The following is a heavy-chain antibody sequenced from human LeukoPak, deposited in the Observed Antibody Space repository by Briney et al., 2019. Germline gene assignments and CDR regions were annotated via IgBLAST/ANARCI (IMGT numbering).Heavy chain of an antibody. CDR3: AFGATPGTVYYYYYMDV. D-gene: IGHD3-10*01. J-gene: IGHJ6*03. CDR2: IIAIFGTA. CDR1: GGTFISDA. Sequence: SVRVSFMASGGTFISDAISGGRQAPGEGGEWRGGIIAIFGTANYAQKFQGRVTITTDESTSTAYMDLSSLRSEDPAVYYSAFGATPGTVYYYYYMDVWGKGTTVTVSS. V-gene: IGHV1-69*05.